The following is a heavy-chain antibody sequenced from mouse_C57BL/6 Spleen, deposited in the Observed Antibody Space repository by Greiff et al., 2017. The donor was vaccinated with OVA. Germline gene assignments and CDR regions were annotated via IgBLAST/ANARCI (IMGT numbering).Heavy chain of an antibody. J-gene: IGHJ4*01. V-gene: IGHV1-4*01. CDR2: MNPSSGYT. Sequence: VQLVASGAELARPGASVKMSCKASGYTFTSYTMHWVKQRPGPGLEWIGYMNPSSGYTKYNQKFKDKATLTADKSSSTAYMQLSSLTSEDSAVYYCARRGYAMDYWGQGTSVTVSS. CDR1: GYTFTSYT. CDR3: ARRGYAMDY.